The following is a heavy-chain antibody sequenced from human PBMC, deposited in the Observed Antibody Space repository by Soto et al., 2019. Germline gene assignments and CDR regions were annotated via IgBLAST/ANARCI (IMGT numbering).Heavy chain of an antibody. CDR1: GFTFSSYA. Sequence: VQLLESGGGLVQPGGSLRLSCAASGFTFSSYAMSWVRQAPGKGLEWVSAISGSGGSTYYADSVKGRFTISRDNSKNTLYLQMNSLRAEDTAVYYCAKAKGVSRRDSSSWYVDYWGQGTLVTVSS. CDR2: ISGSGGST. V-gene: IGHV3-23*01. CDR3: AKAKGVSRRDSSSWYVDY. D-gene: IGHD6-13*01. J-gene: IGHJ4*02.